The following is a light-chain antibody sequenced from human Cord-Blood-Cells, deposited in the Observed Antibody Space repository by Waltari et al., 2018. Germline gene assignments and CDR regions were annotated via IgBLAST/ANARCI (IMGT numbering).Light chain of an antibody. CDR1: SSDVGGYNY. CDR3: RSYAGSNNLV. CDR2: EVS. V-gene: IGLV2-8*01. J-gene: IGLJ2*01. Sequence: QSALTQPPSASGSPGQSVTISCTGTSSDVGGYNYVSWYHQHPGKAPKLMIYEVSKRPSGVPDRFPGSESGNTACLTGAGLQAGDGAYYCCRSYAGSNNLVFGGGAKLTGL.